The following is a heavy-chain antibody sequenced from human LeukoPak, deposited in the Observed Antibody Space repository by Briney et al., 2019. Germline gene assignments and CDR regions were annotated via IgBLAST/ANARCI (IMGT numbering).Heavy chain of an antibody. CDR2: ISAYNGNT. CDR3: ARPINYCSSTSCYTSAFDI. CDR1: GYTFTSYG. J-gene: IGHJ3*02. Sequence: GASVKVSCKASGYTFTSYGISWVRQAPGQGLEWMGWISAYNGNTNYAQKLQGRVTMTTDTSTSTAYMELRSLRPDDTAVYYRARPINYCSSTSCYTSAFDIWGQGTMVSVSS. V-gene: IGHV1-18*01. D-gene: IGHD2-2*02.